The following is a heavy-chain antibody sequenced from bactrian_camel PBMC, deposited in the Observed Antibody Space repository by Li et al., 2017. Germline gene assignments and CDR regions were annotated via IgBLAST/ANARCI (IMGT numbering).Heavy chain of an antibody. CDR1: GYGYRSYC. V-gene: IGHV3S53*01. CDR3: AEGADFGN. CDR2: ITSGGST. J-gene: IGHJ6*01. Sequence: HVQLVESGGGSVQAGGSLRLSCAASGYGYRSYCMAWFRQAPGKEREQVATITSGGSTSYADSVKGRFTIARDNAKNTLFLELKGLKTEDTAMYYCAEGADFGNWGQGTQVTVS.